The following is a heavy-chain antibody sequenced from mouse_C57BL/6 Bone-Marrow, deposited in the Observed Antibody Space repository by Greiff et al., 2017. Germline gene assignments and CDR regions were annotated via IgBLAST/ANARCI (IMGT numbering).Heavy chain of an antibody. Sequence: EVQLQQSGTVLARPGASVKMSCKTSGYTFTSYWMHWVKQRPGQGLQWIGAFFPGNSDTSYNQKFKGKAKLTAVTSASPAYMELSSLTNEDSAVYFCTRSFYYYEYFDYWGQGTTLTVSS. CDR2: FFPGNSDT. J-gene: IGHJ2*01. V-gene: IGHV1-5*01. CDR1: GYTFTSYW. CDR3: TRSFYYYEYFDY. D-gene: IGHD1-1*01.